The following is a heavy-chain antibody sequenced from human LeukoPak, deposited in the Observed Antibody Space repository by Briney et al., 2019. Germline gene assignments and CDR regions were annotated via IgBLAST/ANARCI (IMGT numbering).Heavy chain of an antibody. V-gene: IGHV3-33*01. CDR3: ASGQKWLQSYYFDY. CDR2: IWYDGSNK. CDR1: GFTFSSYG. D-gene: IGHD5-24*01. J-gene: IGHJ4*02. Sequence: GRSLRLSCAASGFTFSSYGMHWVRQAPGKGLEWVAVIWYDGSNKYYADSVKGRFTISRDNSMNTLYLQMNSLRAEDTAVYYCASGQKWLQSYYFDYWGQGTLVTVSS.